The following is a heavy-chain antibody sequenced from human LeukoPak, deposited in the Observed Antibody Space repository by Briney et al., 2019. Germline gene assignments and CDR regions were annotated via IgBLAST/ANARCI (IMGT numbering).Heavy chain of an antibody. V-gene: IGHV3-21*04. CDR3: AKDRQTYYYGSGSYFPGY. CDR2: ISSSSSYI. Sequence: PGGSLRLSCAASGFTFSSYSMNWVRQAPGKGLEWVSSISSSSSYIYYADSVKGRFTISRDNAKNSLYLQMNSLRAEDTAVYYCAKDRQTYYYGSGSYFPGYWGQGTLVTVSS. D-gene: IGHD3-10*01. CDR1: GFTFSSYS. J-gene: IGHJ4*02.